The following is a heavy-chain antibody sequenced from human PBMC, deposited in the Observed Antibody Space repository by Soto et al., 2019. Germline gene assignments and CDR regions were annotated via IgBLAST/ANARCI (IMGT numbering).Heavy chain of an antibody. CDR1: GYTFTSYG. Sequence: QVQLVQSGAEVKKPGASVKVSCKASGYTFTSYGISWVRQAPGQGLEWMGWISAYDGNTNYAQKLQGRVTMTTDTSTXXAXMXXRSLRSDDTAVYYCARAPVVVVAATRPPRTHWFDPWGQGTLVTVSS. CDR2: ISAYDGNT. CDR3: ARAPVVVVAATRPPRTHWFDP. V-gene: IGHV1-18*01. J-gene: IGHJ5*02. D-gene: IGHD2-15*01.